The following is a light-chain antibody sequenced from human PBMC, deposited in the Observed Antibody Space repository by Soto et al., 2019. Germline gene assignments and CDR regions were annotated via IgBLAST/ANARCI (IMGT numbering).Light chain of an antibody. Sequence: SYELTQPPSVSVAPGQTARISCGGNNIESKSVHWYQQRPGQAPVLVVYDDSDRPSGIPERFSGSNSGNTATLTISSVDAGDEADYYCQAWDSGTDHWVFGVGTKLTVL. CDR2: DDS. J-gene: IGLJ3*02. CDR3: QAWDSGTDHWV. V-gene: IGLV3-21*02. CDR1: NIESKS.